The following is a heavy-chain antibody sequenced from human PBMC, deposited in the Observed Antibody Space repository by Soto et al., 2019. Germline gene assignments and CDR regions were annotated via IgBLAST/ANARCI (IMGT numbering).Heavy chain of an antibody. D-gene: IGHD3-22*01. Sequence: QVQLVDSGGGVVQPGRSLRLSCGASGFPFSSYGMHWVRQAPGKGLEWVALISNDGGSKYYADSVKARFLISRDNAKNTVYLQMNSLSAEDTAVYYCGAGHYFPDYCGLGTLVTVSS. V-gene: IGHV3-30*03. CDR1: GFPFSSYG. CDR2: ISNDGGSK. J-gene: IGHJ4*02. CDR3: GAGHYFPDY.